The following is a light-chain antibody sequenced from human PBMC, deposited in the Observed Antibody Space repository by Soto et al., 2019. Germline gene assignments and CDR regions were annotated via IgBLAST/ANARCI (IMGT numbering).Light chain of an antibody. J-gene: IGKJ2*02. CDR1: QSLLFINGYNY. V-gene: IGKV2-28*01. Sequence: DVVMTQSPLSLPVTPGEPASISCRSSQSLLFINGYNYLDWYLQKPGQSPQLLIYLGSNRASGDPDRFSGSGSGTDFTLKISRVEADDVGVYYCMQALQAPGTFGQGTKLEIK. CDR2: LGS. CDR3: MQALQAPGT.